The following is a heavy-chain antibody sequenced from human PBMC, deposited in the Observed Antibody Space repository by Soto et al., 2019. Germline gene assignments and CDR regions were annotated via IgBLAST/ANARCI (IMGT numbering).Heavy chain of an antibody. Sequence: QVQLVQSGAEVKKPGASVKVSCKASGYTFTSYGISWVRQAPGQGLEWMGGISAYNGNTNYAQKLQGGVTMTTDTSTSTAYMELRSLRSDDTAVYYCARDLAGTKPTKRGLYYYYGMDVWGQGTTVTVSS. V-gene: IGHV1-18*01. CDR2: ISAYNGNT. CDR1: GYTFTSYG. J-gene: IGHJ6*02. D-gene: IGHD1-1*01. CDR3: ARDLAGTKPTKRGLYYYYGMDV.